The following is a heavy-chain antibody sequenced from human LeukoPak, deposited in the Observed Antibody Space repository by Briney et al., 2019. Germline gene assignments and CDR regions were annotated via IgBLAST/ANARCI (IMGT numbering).Heavy chain of an antibody. J-gene: IGHJ5*02. V-gene: IGHV3-48*01. CDR2: ISSASNTI. D-gene: IGHD3-10*01. CDR3: ARDGWFGDYNWFDP. CDR1: GFTFSSYS. Sequence: GESLRLSCAASGFTFSSYSMNWVRQAPGKGLEWVSYISSASNTIYYADSVKGRFTISRDNAKNSLYLQMNSLGAEDTAMYYCARDGWFGDYNWFDPWGQGTLVTVSS.